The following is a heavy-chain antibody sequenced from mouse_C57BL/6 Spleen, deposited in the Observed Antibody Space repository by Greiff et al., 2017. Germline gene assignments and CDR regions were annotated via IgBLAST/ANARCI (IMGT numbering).Heavy chain of an antibody. Sequence: QVQLQQPGAELVKPGASVKMSCKASGYTFTSYWITWVKQRPGQGLEWIGDIYPGSGSTNYTEKFKSKATLTVDTSSSTAFQQLSSLTSEDSAVDYCASGRDYDRAMDYGGQGTSVTVAS. D-gene: IGHD2-4*01. CDR1: GYTFTSYW. V-gene: IGHV1-55*01. CDR3: ASGRDYDRAMDY. CDR2: IYPGSGST. J-gene: IGHJ4*01.